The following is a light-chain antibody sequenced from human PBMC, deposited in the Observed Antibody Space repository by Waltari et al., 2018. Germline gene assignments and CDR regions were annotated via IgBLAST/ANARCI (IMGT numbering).Light chain of an antibody. CDR3: QQYYSTPGVT. J-gene: IGKJ1*01. Sequence: DIVMTQSPDSLAVSLGERATINCKSSQRVLYSSNNKNYLAWYQQKPGQPPKLLIYWASTRESGVPDRFSGSGSGTDFTLTISSLQAEDVAVYYCQQYYSTPGVTFGQGTKVEIK. CDR1: QRVLYSSNNKNY. V-gene: IGKV4-1*01. CDR2: WAS.